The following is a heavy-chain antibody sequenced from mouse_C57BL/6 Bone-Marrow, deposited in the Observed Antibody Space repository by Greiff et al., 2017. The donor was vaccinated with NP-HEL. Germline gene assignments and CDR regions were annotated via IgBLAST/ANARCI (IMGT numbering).Heavy chain of an antibody. D-gene: IGHD1-1*01. CDR1: GYTFTDYN. Sequence: VHVKQSGPELVKPGASVKIPCKASGYTFTDYNMDWVKQSHGKSLEWIGDINPNNGGTIYNQKFKGKATLTVDKSSSTAYMELRSLTSEDTAVYYCASHGPFAYWGQGTLVTVSA. V-gene: IGHV1-18*01. CDR2: INPNNGGT. J-gene: IGHJ3*01. CDR3: ASHGPFAY.